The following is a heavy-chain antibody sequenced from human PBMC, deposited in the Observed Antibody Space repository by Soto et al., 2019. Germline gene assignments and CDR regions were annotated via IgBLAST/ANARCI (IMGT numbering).Heavy chain of an antibody. CDR1: GSTFSSYA. V-gene: IGHV3-23*01. CDR3: AKDRFHVVVTVSIFDP. CDR2: ISGSGGSA. J-gene: IGHJ5*02. D-gene: IGHD2-21*02. Sequence: GGSLRLSCAASGSTFSSYAMSWVRQAPGKGLEWVSTISGSGGSADYADSVKGRFTISRDNPQNTLYLEMNSLRAEDTAIYYCAKDRFHVVVTVSIFDPWGQGTLVTVSS.